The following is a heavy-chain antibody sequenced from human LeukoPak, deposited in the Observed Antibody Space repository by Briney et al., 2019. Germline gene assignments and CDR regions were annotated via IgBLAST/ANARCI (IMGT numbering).Heavy chain of an antibody. D-gene: IGHD1-26*01. J-gene: IGHJ5*02. CDR3: ARDVIVGAHGGFDP. Sequence: SETLSLTCAVSGGSISSGGYSWSWIRQPPGKGLEWIGYIYHSGSTYYNPSLKSRVAISVDRSKNQFSLKLSSVTAADTTVYYCARDVIVGAHGGFDPWGQGTLVTVSS. CDR1: GGSISSGGYS. CDR2: IYHSGST. V-gene: IGHV4-30-2*01.